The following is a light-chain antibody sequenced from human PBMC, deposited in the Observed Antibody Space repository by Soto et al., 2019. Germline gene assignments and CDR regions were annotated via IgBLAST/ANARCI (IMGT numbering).Light chain of an antibody. J-gene: IGKJ1*01. V-gene: IGKV1-5*03. CDR1: QSISSW. CDR3: QQYNGYPWT. CDR2: KAS. Sequence: DIQMTQSPTTLSESVGDRVTITCRASQSISSWLAWYQQKPGKAPKLLIYKASSLETGVPSRFSGSGSGTEFTLTISSLQPDDFATYYCQQYNGYPWTFGQGTKVEIK.